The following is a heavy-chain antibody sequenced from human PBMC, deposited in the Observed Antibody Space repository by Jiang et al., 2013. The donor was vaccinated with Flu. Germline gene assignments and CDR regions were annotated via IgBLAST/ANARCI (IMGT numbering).Heavy chain of an antibody. D-gene: IGHD4-11*01. Sequence: VQLVESGGGVVQPGRSLRLSCAASGFTFSSYGMHWVRQAPGKGLEWVAVIWYDGSNKYYADSVKGRFTISRDNSKNTLYLQMNSLRAEDTAVYYCAKXPYSNYWYYFDYWGQGTLVTVSS. CDR1: GFTFSSYG. CDR3: AKXPYSNYWYYFDY. V-gene: IGHV3-33*06. J-gene: IGHJ4*02. CDR2: IWYDGSNK.